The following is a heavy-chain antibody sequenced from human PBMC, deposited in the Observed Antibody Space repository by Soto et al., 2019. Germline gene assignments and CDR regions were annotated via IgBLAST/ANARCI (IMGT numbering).Heavy chain of an antibody. D-gene: IGHD2-2*02. V-gene: IGHV3-23*01. CDR2: ISGSGGST. CDR3: AKDGAVVVPAAISYYYYGMDV. CDR1: GFTSSNYG. J-gene: IGHJ6*02. Sequence: GGSLRLSCAASGFTSSNYGMSWVRQSPGKGLEWLSGISGSGGSTYYADSVKGRFTISRDNSKNTLYLQMNSLRAEDTAVYYCAKDGAVVVPAAISYYYYGMDVWGQGTTVTVSS.